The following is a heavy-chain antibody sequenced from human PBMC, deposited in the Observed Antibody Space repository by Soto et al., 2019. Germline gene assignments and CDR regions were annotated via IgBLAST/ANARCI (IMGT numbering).Heavy chain of an antibody. D-gene: IGHD3-22*01. Sequence: GGSLRLSCAASGFTFSNAWMNWVRQAPGKGLEWVGRIKSKTDGGTTDYAAPVKGRFTISRDDSKNTLYLQMNSLKTEDTAVYYCTTDPYYYDSSGYSNWFDPWGQGTLVTVSS. CDR1: GFTFSNAW. CDR3: TTDPYYYDSSGYSNWFDP. J-gene: IGHJ5*02. V-gene: IGHV3-15*07. CDR2: IKSKTDGGTT.